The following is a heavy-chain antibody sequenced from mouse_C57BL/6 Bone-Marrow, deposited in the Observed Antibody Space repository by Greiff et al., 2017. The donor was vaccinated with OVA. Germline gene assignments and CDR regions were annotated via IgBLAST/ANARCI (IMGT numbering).Heavy chain of an antibody. V-gene: IGHV1-76*01. CDR3: ARIGGGPSRRYDYTDAMDY. D-gene: IGHD2-4*01. CDR1: GYTFTDYY. J-gene: IGHJ4*01. CDR2: IYPGSGNT. Sequence: VQLVESGAELVRPGASVKLSCKASGYTFTDYYINWVKQRPGQGLEWIARIYPGSGNTYYNEKFKGKATLTAEKSSSTAYMQLSSLTSEDSAVYFCARIGGGPSRRYDYTDAMDYWGQGTSVTVSS.